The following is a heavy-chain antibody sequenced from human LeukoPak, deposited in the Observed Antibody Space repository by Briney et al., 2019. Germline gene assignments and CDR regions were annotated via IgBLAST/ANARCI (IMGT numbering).Heavy chain of an antibody. CDR1: GGSFSGYY. D-gene: IGHD2-21*01. V-gene: IGHV4-34*01. CDR2: VNHSGST. J-gene: IGHJ5*02. CDR3: ARSIPLWKELRRDWLDP. Sequence: PSETLSLTCAVYGGSFSGYYWNWIRQPPGKGLEWIGEVNHSGSTYYNPSLKSRVTISVDTSKNQFSLNLTSVTAADTAVYYCARSIPLWKELRRDWLDPWGQGTQVTVSS.